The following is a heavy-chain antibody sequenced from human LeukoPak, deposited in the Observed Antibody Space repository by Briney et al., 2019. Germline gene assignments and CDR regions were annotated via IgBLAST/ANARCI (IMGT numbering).Heavy chain of an antibody. CDR3: ARDQNVVVPAAMNYYYYGMDV. V-gene: IGHV4-4*02. J-gene: IGHJ6*02. Sequence: SGTLSLTCAVSGGSISSSNWWSWVRQPPGKGLEWIGEIYHSGSTNYNPSLKSRVTISVDKSKNQFSLKLSSVTAADTAVYYCARDQNVVVPAAMNYYYYGMDVWGQGTTVTVSS. CDR2: IYHSGST. D-gene: IGHD2-2*01. CDR1: GGSISSSNW.